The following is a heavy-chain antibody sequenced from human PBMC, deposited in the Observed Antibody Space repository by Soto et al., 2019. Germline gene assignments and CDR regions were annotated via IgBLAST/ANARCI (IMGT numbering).Heavy chain of an antibody. V-gene: IGHV3-30*03. J-gene: IGHJ4*02. D-gene: IGHD3-10*01. CDR3: TGGVASGY. CDR1: GFTVSRYG. Sequence: QVQLVESGGGVVQPGRSLRLSCAASGFTVSRYGMHWVRQAPGKGLEWVAVISRDGCTPYYADSVKGRFTISKDNSSNTLFLEMNSLRGDDMAVYYCTGGVASGYWGQGTLVTVSS. CDR2: ISRDGCTP.